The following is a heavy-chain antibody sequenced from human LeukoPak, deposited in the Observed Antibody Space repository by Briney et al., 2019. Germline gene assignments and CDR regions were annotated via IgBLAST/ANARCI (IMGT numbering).Heavy chain of an antibody. Sequence: SGGSLRLSCAASGFTFSSYSMNWVRQAPGKGLEWVSSISSSSSYIYYADSVKGRFTISRDNAKNSLYLQMNSLRAEDTAVYYCARDFDPYDNPLGSGWFDPWGQGTLVTVSS. CDR3: ARDFDPYDNPLGSGWFDP. CDR2: ISSSSSYI. J-gene: IGHJ5*02. D-gene: IGHD3-22*01. V-gene: IGHV3-21*01. CDR1: GFTFSSYS.